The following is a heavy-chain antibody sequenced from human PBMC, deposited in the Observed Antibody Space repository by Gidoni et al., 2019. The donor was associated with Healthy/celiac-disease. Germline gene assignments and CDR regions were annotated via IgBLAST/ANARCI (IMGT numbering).Heavy chain of an antibody. CDR1: GGTFSSYA. CDR3: ARGVDYVWGSYRELNGGSYYFDY. D-gene: IGHD3-16*02. V-gene: IGHV1-69*06. J-gene: IGHJ4*02. CDR2: IIPIFGTA. Sequence: SSLKVSCKASGGTFSSYANSWVRQAPGQGLEWMGGIIPIFGTANYAQKFQGRVTITADKSTSTAYMELSSLRSEDTAVYYCARGVDYVWGSYRELNGGSYYFDYWGQGTLVTVSS.